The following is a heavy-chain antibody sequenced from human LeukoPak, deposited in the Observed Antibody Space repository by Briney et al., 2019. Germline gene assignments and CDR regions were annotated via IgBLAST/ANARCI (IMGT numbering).Heavy chain of an antibody. Sequence: GASVKDSCKASGYTFTSYYMHWVRQAPGQGLEWMGINNPSSGTTSYAQKFQGRVTMTRDTSTSTVYMELSSLTSEDTAVYFCARDRGFFYGSSGCLDYWGQGTLVTVSS. D-gene: IGHD6-19*01. V-gene: IGHV1-46*01. CDR3: ARDRGFFYGSSGCLDY. J-gene: IGHJ4*02. CDR1: GYTFTSYY. CDR2: NNPSSGTT.